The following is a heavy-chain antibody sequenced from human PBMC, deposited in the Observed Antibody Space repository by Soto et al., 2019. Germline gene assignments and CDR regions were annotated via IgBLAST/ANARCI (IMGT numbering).Heavy chain of an antibody. Sequence: SETLSLTCSISGGSVSPYYWSWIRQPPGKGLEWIGYIYYTGNTYYNPSLESRLSMSVDTSKNQFSLRLTSVTTADTAVYYCAKYRGSNEDGFTLDFWGQGTMVTVSS. CDR1: GGSVSPYY. D-gene: IGHD3-10*01. J-gene: IGHJ4*02. CDR3: AKYRGSNEDGFTLDF. CDR2: IYYTGNT. V-gene: IGHV4-59*02.